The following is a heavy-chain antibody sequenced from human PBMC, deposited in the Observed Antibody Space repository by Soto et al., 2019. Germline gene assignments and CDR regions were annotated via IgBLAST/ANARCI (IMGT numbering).Heavy chain of an antibody. CDR1: GGSFSGYY. J-gene: IGHJ6*02. Sequence: SETLSLTCAVYGGSFSGYYWSWIRQPPGKGLEWIGEINHSGGTNYNPSLKSRVTISVDTSKNQFSLKLSSVTAADTAVYYCASSIPYYYYGMDVWGQGTTVTVSS. CDR2: INHSGGT. CDR3: ASSIPYYYYGMDV. D-gene: IGHD4-4*01. V-gene: IGHV4-34*01.